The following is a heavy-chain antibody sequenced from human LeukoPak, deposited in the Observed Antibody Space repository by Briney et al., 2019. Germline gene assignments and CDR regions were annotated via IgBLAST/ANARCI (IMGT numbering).Heavy chain of an antibody. CDR2: IHYTGST. V-gene: IGHV4-59*01. J-gene: IGHJ4*02. CDR1: GGSISNYY. D-gene: IGHD6-6*01. CDR3: ARGPTRQYFDS. Sequence: PSETLSLTCTVSGGSISNYYWSWIRQSPGTGLEWIAFIHYTGSTNNNPSLRSRITVSVDTSKNQFSLNLSSVTAADTAVYYCARGPTRQYFDSWGRGTLVTVSS.